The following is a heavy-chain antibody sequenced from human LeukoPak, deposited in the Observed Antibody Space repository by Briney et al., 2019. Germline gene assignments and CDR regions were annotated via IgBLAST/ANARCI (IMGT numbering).Heavy chain of an antibody. CDR3: ARDPSRLGKFDP. J-gene: IGHJ5*02. V-gene: IGHV3-7*01. D-gene: IGHD4-11*01. Sequence: GGSLRLSCAASGFTFSSYSMNWVRQAPGKGLEWVANIKQDGSEKYYVDSVKGRFTISRDNVKNSLYLQMNSLRAEDTAVYYCARDPSRLGKFDPWGQGTLVTVSS. CDR1: GFTFSSYS. CDR2: IKQDGSEK.